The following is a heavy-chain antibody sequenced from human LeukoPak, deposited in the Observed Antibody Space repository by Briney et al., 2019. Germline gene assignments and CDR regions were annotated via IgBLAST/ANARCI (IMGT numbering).Heavy chain of an antibody. CDR2: ISYDGSNK. V-gene: IGHV3-30*03. CDR1: GFTFNSFG. Sequence: GGSVRLSCAASGFTFNSFGMHWVRQAPGKGLEWVAVISYDGSNKYSADSVKGRFTISRDNSKNTLYLQMNSLRPEDTAVYYCATDHGFHYGAYFDYWGQGTVVTVSS. J-gene: IGHJ4*02. D-gene: IGHD4-17*01. CDR3: ATDHGFHYGAYFDY.